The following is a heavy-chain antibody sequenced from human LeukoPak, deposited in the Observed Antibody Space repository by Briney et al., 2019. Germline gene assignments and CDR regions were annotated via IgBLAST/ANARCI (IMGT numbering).Heavy chain of an antibody. CDR3: ARGSSRDSSGFYYFDY. CDR2: IIPIFGTA. Sequence: ASVKVSCKASGGTFSSYAISWVRQAPGQGLEWMGGIIPIFGTANYARKFQGRVTITADESTCTAYMELSSLRSEDTAVYYCARGSSRDSSGFYYFDYWGQGTLVTVSS. J-gene: IGHJ4*02. CDR1: GGTFSSYA. V-gene: IGHV1-69*13. D-gene: IGHD6-19*01.